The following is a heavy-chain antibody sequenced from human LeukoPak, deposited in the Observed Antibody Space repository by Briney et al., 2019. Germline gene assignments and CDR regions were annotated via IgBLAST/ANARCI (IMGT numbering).Heavy chain of an antibody. V-gene: IGHV3-48*03. J-gene: IGHJ6*02. D-gene: IGHD3-3*01. Sequence: GGSLRLSCAASGLDFSSYEMNWVRQAPGKGLEWVSSINRRGSYTYYADSVKGRFTISRDNAKNSLYLQMNSLRGEDTALCYGATSGHESFSDFFARDVWGQGTTVTVSS. CDR2: INRRGSYT. CDR3: ATSGHESFSDFFARDV. CDR1: GLDFSSYE.